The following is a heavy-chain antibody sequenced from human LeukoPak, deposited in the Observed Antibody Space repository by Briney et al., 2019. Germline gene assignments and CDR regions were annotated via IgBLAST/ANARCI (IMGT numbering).Heavy chain of an antibody. D-gene: IGHD3-10*01. Sequence: GGSLRLSCAASGFTFSNYWMHWVRQAPGKGLVWVSRINSDGSRATYADSVKGRFTISRDNSKNTLYLQMNSLRAEDTAVYYCAKVAAWALQWFGDLPGSDFWGQGTLVTVSS. CDR3: AKVAAWALQWFGDLPGSDF. J-gene: IGHJ4*02. CDR1: GFTFSNYW. V-gene: IGHV3-74*01. CDR2: INSDGSRA.